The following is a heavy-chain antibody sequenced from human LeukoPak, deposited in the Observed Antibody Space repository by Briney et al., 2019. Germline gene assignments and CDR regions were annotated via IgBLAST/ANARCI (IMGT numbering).Heavy chain of an antibody. J-gene: IGHJ4*02. D-gene: IGHD4-17*01. V-gene: IGHV4-61*01. CDR1: GGSVSSGSYY. CDR3: ARGPHPVLGRRDYGDYTSFDY. CDR2: IYYSGST. Sequence: PSETLSLTCTVSGGSVSSGSYYWSWIRQPPGKGLEWIGYIYYSGSTNYNPSLKSRVTISVDTSKNQFSLKLSSVTAADTAVYYCARGPHPVLGRRDYGDYTSFDYWGQGTLVTVSS.